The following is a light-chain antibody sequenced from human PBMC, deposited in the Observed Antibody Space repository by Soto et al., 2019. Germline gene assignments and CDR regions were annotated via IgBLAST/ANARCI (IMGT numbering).Light chain of an antibody. CDR1: ASTIGSNY. Sequence: QSVLTQSPSASGTPGQRVTISCSGSASTIGSNYVYWYQQLPGMAPKLLIYRNSQRPSGVPERFSGSKSGTSASLAISGLRSEDEADYYCAAWDDNLSGFYVFGAGTKVTVL. V-gene: IGLV1-47*01. J-gene: IGLJ1*01. CDR2: RNS. CDR3: AAWDDNLSGFYV.